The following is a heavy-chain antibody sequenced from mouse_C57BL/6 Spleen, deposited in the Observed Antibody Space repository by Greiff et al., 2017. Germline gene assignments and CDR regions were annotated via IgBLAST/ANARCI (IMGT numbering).Heavy chain of an antibody. D-gene: IGHD2-2*01. V-gene: IGHV5-6*01. CDR1: GFTFSSYG. CDR2: ISSGGSYT. J-gene: IGHJ4*01. Sequence: EVNLVESGGDLVKPGGSLQLSCAASGFTFSSYGMSWVRQTPDKRLEWVATISSGGSYTYYPDSVNGRFTISRDNAKNTLYLQMSSLKSEDTAMYYCARHDIYYGYDEGGYYAMDYWGQGTSVTVSS. CDR3: ARHDIYYGYDEGGYYAMDY.